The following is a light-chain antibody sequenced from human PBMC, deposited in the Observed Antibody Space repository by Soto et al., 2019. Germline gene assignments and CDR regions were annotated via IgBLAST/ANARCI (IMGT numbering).Light chain of an antibody. CDR2: YES. V-gene: IGKV3-11*02. CDR3: RQRSNWSTIT. J-gene: IGKJ5*01. Sequence: GLTQSSAPVSLSPGERATLSCRAGQGVXTYFAWYEGKAGQAPRILIXYESYRGTGTLARFSGSGSGRDFTLTISRLEPEEFAVYYCRQRSNWSTITFGQGTRLEIK. CDR1: QGVXTY.